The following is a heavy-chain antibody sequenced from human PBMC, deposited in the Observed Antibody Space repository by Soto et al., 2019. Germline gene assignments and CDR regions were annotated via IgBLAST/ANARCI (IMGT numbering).Heavy chain of an antibody. CDR3: ARALAGYSGYAFDY. CDR1: GFTFSTYA. CDR2: ISSNGGST. Sequence: PRGSLRLSCAASGFTFSTYAMHWVRQAPGKGLEYVSTISSNGGSTCYANSVKGRFTISRDNSKNTLYLQMGSLRADDMALYYCARALAGYSGYAFDYWGQGTLVTVS. D-gene: IGHD5-12*01. J-gene: IGHJ4*02. V-gene: IGHV3-64*01.